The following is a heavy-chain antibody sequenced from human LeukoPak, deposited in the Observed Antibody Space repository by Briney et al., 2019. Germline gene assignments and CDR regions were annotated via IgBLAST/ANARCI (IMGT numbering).Heavy chain of an antibody. J-gene: IGHJ3*02. V-gene: IGHV1-69*05. CDR1: GGTLSSYA. D-gene: IGHD3/OR15-3a*01. Sequence: SVKVSCKASGGTLSSYAISWVRQAPGQGLEWMGGIIPIFGTANYAQKFQGRVTITTDESTSTAYMELSSLRSEDTAVYYCARGFALDWGVNDAFDIWGQGTMVTVSS. CDR2: IIPIFGTA. CDR3: ARGFALDWGVNDAFDI.